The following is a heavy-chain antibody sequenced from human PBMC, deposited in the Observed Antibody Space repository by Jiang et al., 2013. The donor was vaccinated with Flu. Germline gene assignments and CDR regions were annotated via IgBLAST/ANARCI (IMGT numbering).Heavy chain of an antibody. V-gene: IGHV4-39*07. D-gene: IGHD2-21*02. J-gene: IGHJ4*02. CDR1: GDSISSSIYY. CDR2: IYYSGST. CDR3: ARVIHGVVTAIYY. Sequence: GSGLVKPSETLSLTCTVSGDSISSSIYYWGWIRQPPGKGLEWIGSIYYSGSTYYNPSLKSRVTISVDTSKNQFSLKLSSVTAADTAVYYCARVIHGVVTAIYYWGQGTLVTVSS.